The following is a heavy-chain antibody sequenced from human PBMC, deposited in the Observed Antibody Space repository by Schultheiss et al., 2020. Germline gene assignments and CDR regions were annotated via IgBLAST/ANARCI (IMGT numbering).Heavy chain of an antibody. V-gene: IGHV6-1*01. Sequence: SQTLSLTCAISGDSVSSNSAAWNWIRQSPSRGLEWLGRTYYRSKWYNDYAVSVKSRITINPDTSKNQFSLQLNSVTPEDTAVYYCARVGSDYDSSGYLGGFDYWGQGTLVTVSS. CDR3: ARVGSDYDSSGYLGGFDY. CDR2: TYYRSKWYN. J-gene: IGHJ4*02. CDR1: GDSVSSNSAA. D-gene: IGHD3-22*01.